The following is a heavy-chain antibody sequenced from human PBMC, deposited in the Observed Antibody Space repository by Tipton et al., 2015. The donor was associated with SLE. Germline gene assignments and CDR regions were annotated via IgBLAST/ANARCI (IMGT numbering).Heavy chain of an antibody. CDR2: IYYSGST. D-gene: IGHD1-26*01. Sequence: TLSLTCTVSGGSISSGGYYWSWIRQHPGKGLEWIGYIYYSGSTYYNPSLKSRVTISVDTSKNQFSLKLSSVTAADTAVCYCAIYSGSYYGHWFDPWGQGTLVTVSS. V-gene: IGHV4-31*03. J-gene: IGHJ5*02. CDR3: AIYSGSYYGHWFDP. CDR1: GGSISSGGYY.